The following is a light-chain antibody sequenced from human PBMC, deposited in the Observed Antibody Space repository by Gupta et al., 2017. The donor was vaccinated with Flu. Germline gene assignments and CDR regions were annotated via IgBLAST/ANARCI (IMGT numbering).Light chain of an antibody. V-gene: IGLV1-47*01. CDR3: AAWDDSLSGPWV. CDR2: RNN. Sequence: QSVLTQPPSASGTPGQRVTISCSGSSSNIGSNYVYWYQQLPGTAPKLLIYRNNQRPSGVPDRFSGSKSGTSPSLAISGLRSEDEADYYCAAWDDSLSGPWVFGGGTKLTVL. CDR1: SSNIGSNY. J-gene: IGLJ3*02.